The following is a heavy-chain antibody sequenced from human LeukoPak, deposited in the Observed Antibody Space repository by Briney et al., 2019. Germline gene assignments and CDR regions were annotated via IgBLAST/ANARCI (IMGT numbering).Heavy chain of an antibody. CDR3: ATSAVAEIYY. V-gene: IGHV1-69-2*01. D-gene: IGHD6-19*01. CDR1: GYTFTDYY. Sequence: ASVKISCKVSGYTFTDYYMHWVPQAPGKGLEWMGLVDPEDGETIYAEKFQGRVTITADTSTDTAYMELSSLRSDDTAVYYCATSAVAEIYYWGQGTLVTVSS. CDR2: VDPEDGET. J-gene: IGHJ4*02.